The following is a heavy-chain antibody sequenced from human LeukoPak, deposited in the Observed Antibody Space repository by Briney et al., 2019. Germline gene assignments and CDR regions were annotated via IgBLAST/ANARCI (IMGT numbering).Heavy chain of an antibody. Sequence: SETLSLTCTVSGGSLSGSNYYWGWIRQPPGKGLEWIGSIYYSGSTYYSPPLKSRVTISVDTSKNQFSLKLSSVTAADTAVYYCARYVRYCSGGSCHVDAYDIWGQGTMVSVSS. CDR2: IYYSGST. V-gene: IGHV4-39*01. CDR1: GGSLSGSNYY. J-gene: IGHJ3*02. CDR3: ARYVRYCSGGSCHVDAYDI. D-gene: IGHD2-15*01.